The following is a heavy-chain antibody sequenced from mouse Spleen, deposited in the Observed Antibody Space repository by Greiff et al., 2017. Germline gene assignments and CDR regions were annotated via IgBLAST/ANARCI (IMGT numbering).Heavy chain of an antibody. CDR1: GFNIKDDY. V-gene: IGHV14-4*01. J-gene: IGHJ3*01. CDR2: IDPENGDT. D-gene: IGHD1-1*01. Sequence: VQLQQSGAELVRPGASVKLSCTASGFNIKDDYMHWVKQRPEQGLEWIGWIDPENGDTEYASKFQGKATITADTSSNTAYLQLSSLTSEDTAVYYCTTYYGRAFAYWGQGTLVTVSA. CDR3: TTYYGRAFAY.